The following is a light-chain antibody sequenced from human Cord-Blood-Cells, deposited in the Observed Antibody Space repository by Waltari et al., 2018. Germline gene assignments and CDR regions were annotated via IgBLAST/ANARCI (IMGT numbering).Light chain of an antibody. J-gene: IGKJ4*01. CDR2: AAS. Sequence: IRMTQSPSSFSASTGDRVTITCRASQGISSYLAWYQQKPGKAPKLLIYAASTLQSGVPSRFSGSGSGTDFTLTNSCLQSEDFATYYCQQYYSYPLTFGGGTKVEIK. CDR1: QGISSY. V-gene: IGKV1-8*01. CDR3: QQYYSYPLT.